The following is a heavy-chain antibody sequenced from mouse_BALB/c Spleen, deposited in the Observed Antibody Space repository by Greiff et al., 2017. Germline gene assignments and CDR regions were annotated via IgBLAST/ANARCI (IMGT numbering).Heavy chain of an antibody. D-gene: IGHD1-2*01. CDR2: INPYNGAT. CDR3: ARQGDYGPSYWYFDV. J-gene: IGHJ1*01. V-gene: IGHV1-31*01. CDR1: GYSFTGYY. Sequence: VQLQQSGPELVKPGASVKISCKASGYSFTGYYMHWVKQSHVKSLEWIGRINPYNGATSYNQNFKDKASLTVDKSSSTAYMELHSLTSEDSAVYYCARQGDYGPSYWYFDVWGAGTTVTVSS.